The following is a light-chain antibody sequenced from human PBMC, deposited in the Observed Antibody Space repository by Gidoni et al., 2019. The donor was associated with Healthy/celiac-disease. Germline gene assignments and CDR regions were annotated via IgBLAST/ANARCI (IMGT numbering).Light chain of an antibody. CDR2: GNS. V-gene: IGLV1-40*01. Sequence: PGQRVTISCTGSSSNIGAGYDVHWYQQLPGTAPKLLIYGNSNRPSGVPDRFSGSKSGTSASLAITGLQAEDEADYYCQSYDSSLSGSVFGGGTKLTVL. CDR3: QSYDSSLSGSV. J-gene: IGLJ3*02. CDR1: SSNIGAGYD.